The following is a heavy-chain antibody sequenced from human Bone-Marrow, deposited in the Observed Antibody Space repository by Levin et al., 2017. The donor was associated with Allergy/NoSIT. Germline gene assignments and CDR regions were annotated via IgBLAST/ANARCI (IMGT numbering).Heavy chain of an antibody. CDR2: IKEDGSEK. Sequence: GGSLRLFCAASGFTFSGYWMAWVRQAPGKGLEWVANIKEDGSEKYHLESVKGRFTISRDNAKKSLYLQMNSLRVEDTAVYYCARDQGHETDYDYWGQGTLVTVSS. J-gene: IGHJ4*02. D-gene: IGHD3-16*01. CDR3: ARDQGHETDYDY. CDR1: GFTFSGYW. V-gene: IGHV3-7*01.